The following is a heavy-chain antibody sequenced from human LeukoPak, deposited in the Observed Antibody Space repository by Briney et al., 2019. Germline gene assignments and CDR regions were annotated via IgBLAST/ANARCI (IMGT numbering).Heavy chain of an antibody. V-gene: IGHV3-33*01. CDR3: ARTHYGGNSGGAFDV. J-gene: IGHJ3*01. D-gene: IGHD4-23*01. CDR2: IWYDGGNK. Sequence: PGRSLRLSCAASGFAFGSFSMHWVRQAPGKGLEWVGVIWYDGGNKYYADSVKGRFTISRDNSKNSLFLQMNSLRVEDTALYYCARTHYGGNSGGAFDVWGQGTMVTVSS. CDR1: GFAFGSFS.